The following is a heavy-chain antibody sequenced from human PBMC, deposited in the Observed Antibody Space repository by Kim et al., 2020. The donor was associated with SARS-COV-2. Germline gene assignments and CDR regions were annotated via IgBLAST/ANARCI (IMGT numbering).Heavy chain of an antibody. V-gene: IGHV4-59*01. J-gene: IGHJ4*02. CDR3: ARAPRGWLQPHGWYYFDY. Sequence: SETLSLTFTVSVGSISSYYWSWIRQPPGKGLEWIGYIYYSGSTNYNPSLKSRVTISVDTSKNQFSLKLSSVTAADTAVYYCARAPRGWLQPHGWYYFDYGGQGTRVTVSS. CDR1: VGSISSYY. CDR2: IYYSGST. D-gene: IGHD5-12*01.